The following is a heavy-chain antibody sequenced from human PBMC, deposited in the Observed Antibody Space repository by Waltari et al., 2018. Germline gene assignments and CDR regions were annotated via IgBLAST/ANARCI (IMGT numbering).Heavy chain of an antibody. CDR2: ISGSGGST. CDR1: GFTFSSYA. V-gene: IGHV3-23*01. CDR3: ANVAARHFDY. D-gene: IGHD6-6*01. Sequence: EVHLLESGGGLVQPGVSLRLSCAASGFTFSSYAMSWVRQAPGKGLEWVSAISGSGGSTYYADSVKGRFTMSRDNSKNTLDLQMNRLRAEDTAVYYCANVAARHFDYWGQGTLVTVSS. J-gene: IGHJ4*02.